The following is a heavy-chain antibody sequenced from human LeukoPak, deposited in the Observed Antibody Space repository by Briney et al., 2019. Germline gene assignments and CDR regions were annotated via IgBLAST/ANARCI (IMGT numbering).Heavy chain of an antibody. CDR3: ARGYYDSSGYYVPFDY. CDR1: GFTFSSYW. Sequence: GGSLRLSCAASGFTFSSYWMHWVRHAPGKGLVWVSRINGDVSSTHYADSVKGRFTISRDNAKNTLSLQMNSLRAEDTAVYYCARGYYDSSGYYVPFDYWGQGTLVTVSS. CDR2: INGDVSST. D-gene: IGHD3-22*01. V-gene: IGHV3-74*01. J-gene: IGHJ4*02.